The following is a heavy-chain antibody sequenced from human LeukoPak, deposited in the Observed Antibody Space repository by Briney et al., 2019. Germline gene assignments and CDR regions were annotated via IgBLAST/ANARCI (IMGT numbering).Heavy chain of an antibody. CDR2: IYYSGST. V-gene: IGHV4-39*07. J-gene: IGHJ5*02. Sequence: SETLSLTCTVSGGSISSSSYYWGWIRQPPGKGLEWIGSIYYSGSTYYNPSLKSRVTISVDTSKNQFSLKLSSVTAADTAVYYCARALGGWINWFDPWGQGTLVTVSS. CDR3: ARALGGWINWFDP. CDR1: GGSISSSSYY. D-gene: IGHD6-19*01.